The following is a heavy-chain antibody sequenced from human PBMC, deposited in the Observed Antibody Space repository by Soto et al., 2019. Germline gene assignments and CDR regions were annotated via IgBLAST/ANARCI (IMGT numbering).Heavy chain of an antibody. D-gene: IGHD1-26*01. Sequence: GGSLRLSCAASGFTFSSYAMSWVRQAPGKGLEWVSSIRPGGDSTYYADSVKGRFAVSRDNSNVTLYLQMDSLRVEDTAIYYCTTHEEGAPWAGGFDSWGQGTLVTVSS. CDR3: TTHEEGAPWAGGFDS. J-gene: IGHJ5*01. CDR2: IRPGGDST. V-gene: IGHV3-23*01. CDR1: GFTFSSYA.